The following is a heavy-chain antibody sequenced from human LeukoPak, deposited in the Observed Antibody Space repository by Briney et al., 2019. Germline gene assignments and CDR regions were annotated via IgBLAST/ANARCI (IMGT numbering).Heavy chain of an antibody. J-gene: IGHJ5*02. CDR2: YDPSDPYT. D-gene: IGHD2-15*01. V-gene: IGHV5-10-1*01. Sequence: GESLKISCKGSDYSFTSYWISWVRQKPGKGLEWMGRYDPSDPYTNYSPSFQGHVTISADKSISTAYLQWSSLKASDTAMYYCARLSSGGRLSRNNWFDPWGQGTLVTVSS. CDR1: DYSFTSYW. CDR3: ARLSSGGRLSRNNWFDP.